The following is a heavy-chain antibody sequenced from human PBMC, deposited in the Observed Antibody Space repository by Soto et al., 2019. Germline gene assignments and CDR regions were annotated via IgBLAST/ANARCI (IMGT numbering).Heavy chain of an antibody. J-gene: IGHJ6*03. V-gene: IGHV4-34*01. CDR3: ARAPRNYYYYYMDV. CDR2: INHSGST. Sequence: QVQLQQWGAGLLKPSETLSLTCAVYGGSFSGYYWSWIRQPPGKGLEWIGEINHSGSTNYNPSLKSRVTISVDTSKNQFSLKLSSVTAADTAVYYCARAPRNYYYYYMDVWGKGTTVTVSS. CDR1: GGSFSGYY.